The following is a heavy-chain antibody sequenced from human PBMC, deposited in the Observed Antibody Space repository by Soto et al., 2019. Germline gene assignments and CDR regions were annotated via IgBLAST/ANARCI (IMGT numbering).Heavy chain of an antibody. CDR3: ARGGGTRGSYYDFWSGYSRYYYGMDV. J-gene: IGHJ6*02. Sequence: SETLSLTCTVDGGSFSGYYLSWIRPPPGKGLEWIGYIYYSGSTNYNPSLKSRVTISVDTSKNQFSLKLSSVTAADTAVYYCARGGGTRGSYYDFWSGYSRYYYGMDVWGQGTTVTVSS. D-gene: IGHD3-3*01. V-gene: IGHV4-59*01. CDR2: IYYSGST. CDR1: GGSFSGYY.